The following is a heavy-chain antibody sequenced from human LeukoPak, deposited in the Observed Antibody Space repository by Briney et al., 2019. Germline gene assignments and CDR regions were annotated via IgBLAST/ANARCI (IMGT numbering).Heavy chain of an antibody. Sequence: SETLSLTCTVSGYSISSGYYWGWIRQPPGKGLEWIGSIYHSGNTYYNPSLQSRVTISVDTSKNQFSLKLSSVTAADTAVYYCARFSKTLVGATGGDYWGQGTLVTVSS. V-gene: IGHV4-38-2*02. J-gene: IGHJ4*02. CDR2: IYHSGNT. CDR1: GYSISSGYY. D-gene: IGHD1-26*01. CDR3: ARFSKTLVGATGGDY.